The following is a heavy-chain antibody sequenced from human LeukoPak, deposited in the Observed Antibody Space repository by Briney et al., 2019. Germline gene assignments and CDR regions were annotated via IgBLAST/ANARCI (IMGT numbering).Heavy chain of an antibody. V-gene: IGHV3-23*01. D-gene: IGHD1-26*01. CDR3: AKDRSYYFDY. J-gene: IGHJ4*02. CDR1: GFAFSTYA. CDR2: LSGSGSST. Sequence: GGSLRLSCAASGFAFSTYAMSWVRQVPGKGLEWVSALSGSGSSTYYADSVKGRFTISRDNSKNTLYLQMNSLRAEDTAVYYCAKDRSYYFDYWGQGALVTVAS.